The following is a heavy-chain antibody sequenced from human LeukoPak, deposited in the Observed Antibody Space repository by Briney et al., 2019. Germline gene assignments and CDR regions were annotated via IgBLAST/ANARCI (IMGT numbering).Heavy chain of an antibody. CDR1: GYIFSNFG. Sequence: GGSLRLSCTASGYIFSNFGISWVRQAPGKGLEWVSTITSSGGNTYYAQTVKGRFTISRDNSKNTMSLQMSSLRVEDTAVYYCVKSRESSTWYSLGDYWGQGTMVTVSS. CDR2: ITSSGGNT. CDR3: VKSRESSTWYSLGDY. V-gene: IGHV3-23*01. J-gene: IGHJ4*02. D-gene: IGHD6-13*01.